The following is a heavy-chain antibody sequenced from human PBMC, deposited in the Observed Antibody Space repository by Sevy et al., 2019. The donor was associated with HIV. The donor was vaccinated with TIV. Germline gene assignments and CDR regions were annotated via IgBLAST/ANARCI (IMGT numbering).Heavy chain of an antibody. CDR2: IKRDGSEK. Sequence: GGSLRLSCAASGFTFSSYWMSWVRQAPGKGLEWVANIKRDGSEKYYVDSVNGRFTISRDNAKNSLYLQMNSLRAEETAVYYCARDCSSASCLWGMDVWGQGTTVTVSS. J-gene: IGHJ6*02. V-gene: IGHV3-7*03. CDR1: GFTFSSYW. D-gene: IGHD2-2*01. CDR3: ARDCSSASCLWGMDV.